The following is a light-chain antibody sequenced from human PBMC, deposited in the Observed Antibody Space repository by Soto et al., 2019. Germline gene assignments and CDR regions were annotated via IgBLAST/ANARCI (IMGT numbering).Light chain of an antibody. CDR2: EVD. CDR1: SSDVGDYKY. V-gene: IGLV2-8*01. J-gene: IGLJ2*01. Sequence: QSALTQPPSASGSPGQSVTISCTGTSSDVGDYKYVSWYQQHPGKAPKLMIYEVDKRPSGVPDRFSGSKSGNTASLAVSGIQAEDDADYFCSSYAGSNVIFGGGTKVTVL. CDR3: SSYAGSNVI.